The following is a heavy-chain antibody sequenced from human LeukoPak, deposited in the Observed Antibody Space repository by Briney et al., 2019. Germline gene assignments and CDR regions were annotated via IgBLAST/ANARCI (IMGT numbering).Heavy chain of an antibody. CDR2: IYHSGST. CDR3: ARPYYDFWSGYFLY. Sequence: SETLSLTCAVSGYSISSGYYWGWIRQPPGKGLEWIGSIYHSGSTYYSPSLKSRVTISVDTSKNQFSLKLSSVTAADTAVYYCARPYYDFWSGYFLYWGQGTLVTVSS. D-gene: IGHD3-3*01. CDR1: GYSISSGYY. J-gene: IGHJ4*02. V-gene: IGHV4-38-2*01.